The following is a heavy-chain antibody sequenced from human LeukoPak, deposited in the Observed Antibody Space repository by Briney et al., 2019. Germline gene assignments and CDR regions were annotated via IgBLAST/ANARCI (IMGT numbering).Heavy chain of an antibody. CDR3: AKIYYDFWSGYYNAFDI. D-gene: IGHD3-3*01. CDR2: ISGSGGST. Sequence: GSLRLSCAASGFTFSSYAMSWVRQAPGKGLEWVSAISGSGGSTYYADSVKGRFTISRDNSKNTLYLQMNSLRAEDTAVYYCAKIYYDFWSGYYNAFDIWGQGTMVTVSS. CDR1: GFTFSSYA. V-gene: IGHV3-23*01. J-gene: IGHJ3*02.